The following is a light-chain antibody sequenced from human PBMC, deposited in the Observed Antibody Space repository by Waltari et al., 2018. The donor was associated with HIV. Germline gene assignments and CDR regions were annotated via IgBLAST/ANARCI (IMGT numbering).Light chain of an antibody. J-gene: IGLJ2*01. Sequence: QSALTQPPSASGSPGQSVTISCNGTSSDVGGTNSASWYQQYPGKAPRLMIYEVYKRPAGVPHRFSGSKSGNTASLTVSGLQAEDEANYYCSSYAGINTYVLFGGGTKLTVL. CDR2: EVY. CDR3: SSYAGINTYVL. CDR1: SSDVGGTNS. V-gene: IGLV2-8*01.